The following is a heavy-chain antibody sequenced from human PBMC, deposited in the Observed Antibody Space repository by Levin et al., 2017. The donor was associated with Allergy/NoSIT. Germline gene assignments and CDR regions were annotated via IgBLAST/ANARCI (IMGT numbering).Heavy chain of an antibody. J-gene: IGHJ4*02. CDR2: IYSGGST. CDR3: ARAPAGYSYYDS. CDR1: GFTVSSNY. V-gene: IGHV3-53*01. D-gene: IGHD6-13*01. Sequence: GGSLRLSCVASGFTVSSNYMSWVRQAPGKGLEWVSVIYSGGSTYYTDSVKGRFTISRDNSKNTLYLQMNSLRAEDTAVYYCARAPAGYSYYDSWGQGTLVTVSS.